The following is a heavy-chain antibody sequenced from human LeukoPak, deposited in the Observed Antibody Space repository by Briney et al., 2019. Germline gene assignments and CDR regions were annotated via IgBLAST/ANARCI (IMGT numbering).Heavy chain of an antibody. CDR1: GASISGFY. CDR2: IYYSGST. V-gene: IGHV4-59*01. J-gene: IGHJ3*02. CDR3: TRVKGYYDRSGYYQAHAFDI. D-gene: IGHD3-22*01. Sequence: SETLSLTCTVSGASISGFYWSWIRQPPGKGLECIGYIYYSGSTNNNPSLKSRVSMSVDTSKNQFSLKLSSVTAADTAVYYCTRVKGYYDRSGYYQAHAFDIWGQGTMVTVSS.